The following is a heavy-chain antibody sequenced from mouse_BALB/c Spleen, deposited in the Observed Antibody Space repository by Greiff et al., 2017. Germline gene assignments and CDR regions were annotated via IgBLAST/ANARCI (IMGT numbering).Heavy chain of an antibody. J-gene: IGHJ4*01. CDR2: ISDGGSYT. CDR1: GFTFSDYY. V-gene: IGHV5-4*02. Sequence: EVKVVESGGGLVKPGGSLKLSCAASGFTFSDYYMYWVRQTPEKRLEWVATISDGGSYTYYPDSVKGRFTISRDNAKNNLYLQMSSLKSEDTAMYYCARGYGSSPYYAMDYWGQGTSVTVSS. D-gene: IGHD1-1*01. CDR3: ARGYGSSPYYAMDY.